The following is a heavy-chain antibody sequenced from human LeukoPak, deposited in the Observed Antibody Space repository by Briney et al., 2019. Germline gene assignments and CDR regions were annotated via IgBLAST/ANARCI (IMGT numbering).Heavy chain of an antibody. CDR1: GFTFSTYW. CDR2: IKQDGSEK. Sequence: GGSLRLSCAASGFTFSTYWMTWVRQAPGKGLEWVASIKQDGSEKHYVDSVKGRFTISRDNAKNSLYLQMNSLRAEDTAVYFCVRGGAAYGYWGQGTLVTVSS. V-gene: IGHV3-7*05. D-gene: IGHD4-17*01. J-gene: IGHJ4*02. CDR3: VRGGAAYGY.